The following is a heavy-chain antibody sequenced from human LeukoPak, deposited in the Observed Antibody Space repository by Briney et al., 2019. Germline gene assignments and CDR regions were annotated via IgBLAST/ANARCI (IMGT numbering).Heavy chain of an antibody. CDR3: ARGNSGYDYPPPGGFDP. CDR1: GGSISSYY. CDR2: IYYRGST. V-gene: IGHV4-59*01. D-gene: IGHD5-12*01. Sequence: SETLSLTCTVSGGSISSYYWSWIRQPPGKGLEWFGYIYYRGSTNYNPSLKSRVTISLDTSKNQFSLKLSSVTAADTAVYYCARGNSGYDYPPPGGFDPWGQGTLVTVSS. J-gene: IGHJ5*02.